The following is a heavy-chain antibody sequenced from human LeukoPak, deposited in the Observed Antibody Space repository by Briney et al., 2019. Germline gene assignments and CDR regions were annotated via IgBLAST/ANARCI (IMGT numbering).Heavy chain of an antibody. CDR3: AKDTTSGWPNWFDP. CDR1: GFTFSSYV. Sequence: GGSLRLPCAASGFTFSSYVMSWVRQAPGKGLEWVSAISGSGGSTYYADSVKSRFTISRDNSKNTLYLQMNSLRAEDTAVYYCAKDTTSGWPNWFDPWGQGTLVTVSS. D-gene: IGHD6-19*01. V-gene: IGHV3-23*01. CDR2: ISGSGGST. J-gene: IGHJ5*02.